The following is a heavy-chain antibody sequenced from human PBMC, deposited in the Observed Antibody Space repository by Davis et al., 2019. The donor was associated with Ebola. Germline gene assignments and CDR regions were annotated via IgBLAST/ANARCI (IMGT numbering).Heavy chain of an antibody. CDR2: IRSKANSYAT. Sequence: PGGSLRPSCAASGFTFSGSAMHWVRQASGKGLEWVGRIRSKANSYATAYAASVKGRFTISRDDSKNTAYLQMNSLKTEDTAVYYCTTPLGDLDYWGQGTLVTVSS. D-gene: IGHD3-16*01. J-gene: IGHJ4*02. V-gene: IGHV3-73*01. CDR3: TTPLGDLDY. CDR1: GFTFSGSA.